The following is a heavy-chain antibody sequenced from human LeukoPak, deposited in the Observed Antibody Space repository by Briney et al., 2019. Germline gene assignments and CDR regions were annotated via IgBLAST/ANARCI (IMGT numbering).Heavy chain of an antibody. CDR3: ARVWGIIVVVPAASDY. Sequence: ASVKVSCKASGYTFTSYYMHWVRQAPGQGLEWMGIINPSGGSTSYAQKFQGRVTMTRDTSTSTVYMELSSLRSEDTAVYYCARVWGIIVVVPAASDYWGQGTLVTVSS. J-gene: IGHJ4*02. D-gene: IGHD2-2*01. CDR1: GYTFTSYY. V-gene: IGHV1-46*01. CDR2: INPSGGST.